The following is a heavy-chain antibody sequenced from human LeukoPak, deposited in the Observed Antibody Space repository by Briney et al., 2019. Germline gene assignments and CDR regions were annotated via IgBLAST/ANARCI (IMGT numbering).Heavy chain of an antibody. J-gene: IGHJ5*02. CDR2: INHSGST. CDR1: GGSFSGYY. V-gene: IGHV4-34*01. Sequence: SETLSLTCAVYGGSFSGYYWSWIRQPPGKGLEWIGEINHSGSTNYNPSLKSRVTISVDTSKNQFSLKLSSVTAADTAVYYCARDPIYGDYNWFDPWGQGTLVTVSS. CDR3: ARDPIYGDYNWFDP. D-gene: IGHD4-17*01.